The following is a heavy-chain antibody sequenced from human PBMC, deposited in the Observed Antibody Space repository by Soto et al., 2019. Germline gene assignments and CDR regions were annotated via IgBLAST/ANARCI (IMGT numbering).Heavy chain of an antibody. CDR1: GYTFTSYG. J-gene: IGHJ5*02. V-gene: IGHV1-18*01. D-gene: IGHD3-3*01. CDR3: ARSLSKDFWSGLTWFDP. CDR2: ISAYNGNT. Sequence: QVQLVQSGAEVKKPGASVKVSCKASGYTFTSYGISWVRQAPGQGLEWMGWISAYNGNTNYAQKLQGRVTMTTDTSTSTAYMELRSLRSDDTAVYYCARSLSKDFWSGLTWFDPWGQGTLVTVSS.